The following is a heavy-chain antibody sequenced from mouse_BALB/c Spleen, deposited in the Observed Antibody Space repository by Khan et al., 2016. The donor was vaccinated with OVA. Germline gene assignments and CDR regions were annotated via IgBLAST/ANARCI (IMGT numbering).Heavy chain of an antibody. CDR2: IGSGGDYT. D-gene: IGHD4-1*01. CDR1: GFTFSSYS. CDR3: ASHLTGSVAY. Sequence: EVELVESGGDLVKPGGSLKLSCAASGFTFSSYSMSWVRQTPDKRLEWVATIGSGGDYTYYPDSVKGRFTISRDNARNTLYLQMSSLKSEDTAMYYCASHLTGSVAYWGQGTLVTVSA. J-gene: IGHJ3*01. V-gene: IGHV5-6*01.